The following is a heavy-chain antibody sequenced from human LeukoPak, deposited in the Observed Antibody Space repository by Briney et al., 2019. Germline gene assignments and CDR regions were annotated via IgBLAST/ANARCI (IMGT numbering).Heavy chain of an antibody. D-gene: IGHD2-2*01. CDR1: GFTFSGYA. J-gene: IGHJ5*02. Sequence: GGSLRLSCAASGFTFSGYAMSWVRQAPGKGLEWVSGISGSGDSTYYADSVKGRFTISRDNSKNTLYLQMNSLRAEDTAVYYCAKAGPPPGYCSSITCYMSSWGQGTLVTVSS. CDR3: AKAGPPPGYCSSITCYMSS. CDR2: ISGSGDST. V-gene: IGHV3-23*01.